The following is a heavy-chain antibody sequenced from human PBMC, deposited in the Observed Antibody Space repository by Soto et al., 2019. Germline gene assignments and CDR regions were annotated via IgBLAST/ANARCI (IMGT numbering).Heavy chain of an antibody. CDR2: IYDSGNT. CDR1: GGSISSGGYS. J-gene: IGHJ4*02. Sequence: QLQLQESGSGLVKPSQTLSLTCAVSGGSISSGGYSWNWIRQPPGKGLEWIGYIYDSGNTNFNPSLRSRVSISADRSKNHVSMNLTSVTAADTAVYYCARGYASGLPGYWGQGILGTVSS. V-gene: IGHV4-30-2*01. CDR3: ARGYASGLPGY. D-gene: IGHD6-19*01.